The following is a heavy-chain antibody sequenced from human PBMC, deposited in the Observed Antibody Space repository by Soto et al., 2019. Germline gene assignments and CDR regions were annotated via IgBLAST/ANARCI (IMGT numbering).Heavy chain of an antibody. CDR1: GGSISSGGYS. V-gene: IGHV4-30-2*01. CDR3: ARDQLEGNWFDP. D-gene: IGHD1-1*01. CDR2: IYHSVST. Sequence: QLQLQESGSGLVRPSQTLSLTCAVSGGSISSGGYSWNWIRQPPGKGLEWIGYIYHSVSTLYNPSLKSRVTTSVDKSKNQFSLKLTSVTAADTAVYYCARDQLEGNWFDPWGQGTLVTVSS. J-gene: IGHJ5*02.